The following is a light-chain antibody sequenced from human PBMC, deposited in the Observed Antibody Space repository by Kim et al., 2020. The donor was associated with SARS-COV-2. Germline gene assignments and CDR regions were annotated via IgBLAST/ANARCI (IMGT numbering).Light chain of an antibody. V-gene: IGLV2-14*01. J-gene: IGLJ1*01. CDR1: SSDVGGYNY. CDR2: DVS. CDR3: SSYTSSSTLLV. Sequence: QSAPTQPASVSGSPGQSITISCTGTSSDVGGYNYVSWYQQHPGKAPKLMIYDVSKRPSGVSNRFSGSKSGNTASLTISGLQAEDEADYYCSSYTSSSTLLVFGTGTKVTVL.